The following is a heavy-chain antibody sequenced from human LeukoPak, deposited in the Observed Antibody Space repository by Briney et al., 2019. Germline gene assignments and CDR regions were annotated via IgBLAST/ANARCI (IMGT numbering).Heavy chain of an antibody. Sequence: ASVKVSCKASGYTFTSYYMHWVRQAPGQGLEWMGIINPSGGSTSYAQKFQGRVTMTRDTSTSTVYMELSSLRSEDTAVYYCATTVAARRYLDYWGQGTLVTVSS. CDR3: ATTVAARRYLDY. V-gene: IGHV1-46*01. CDR1: GYTFTSYY. CDR2: INPSGGST. J-gene: IGHJ4*02. D-gene: IGHD6-6*01.